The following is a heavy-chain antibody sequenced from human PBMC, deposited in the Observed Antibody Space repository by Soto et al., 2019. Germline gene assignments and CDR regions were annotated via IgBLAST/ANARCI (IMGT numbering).Heavy chain of an antibody. V-gene: IGHV4-4*07. J-gene: IGHJ6*02. Sequence: PSETLSLTCTVSGGSISSYYWSWIRQPAGKGLEWIGRIYTSGSTNYNPSLKSRVTMSVDTSKNQFSLKLSSVTAADTAVYYCARESGDFWSGCGYYYYYGMDVWGQGTTVTVSS. CDR2: IYTSGST. CDR3: ARESGDFWSGCGYYYYYGMDV. D-gene: IGHD3-3*01. CDR1: GGSISSYY.